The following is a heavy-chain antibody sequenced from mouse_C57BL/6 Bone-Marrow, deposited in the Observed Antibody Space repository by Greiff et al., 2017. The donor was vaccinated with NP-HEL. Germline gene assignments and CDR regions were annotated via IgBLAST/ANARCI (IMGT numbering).Heavy chain of an antibody. CDR1: GFTFSDYG. J-gene: IGHJ1*03. CDR2: LSNLAYSI. Sequence: DVKLVESGGGLVQPGGSLKLSCAASGFTFSDYGMAWVRQAPRKGPEWVAFLSNLAYSIYYADTVTGRFTISRENAKNTLYLEMSSLRSEDTAMYYCARHGSHWYFDVWGTGTTVTVSS. V-gene: IGHV5-15*01. CDR3: ARHGSHWYFDV.